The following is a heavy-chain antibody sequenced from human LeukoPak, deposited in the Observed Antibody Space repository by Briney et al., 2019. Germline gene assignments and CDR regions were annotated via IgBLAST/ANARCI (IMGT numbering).Heavy chain of an antibody. Sequence: PGGSLRLSCAASGFTFSSYAMSWVRQAPGQGLAWVAHINQDGSEQHFVGSVQGRFTVSRDNAKNSLYLQMDSLRAEDTAVYYCVGGALDYWGQGTPVTVSS. CDR2: INQDGSEQ. V-gene: IGHV3-7*04. CDR3: VGGALDY. D-gene: IGHD3-16*01. CDR1: GFTFSSYA. J-gene: IGHJ1*01.